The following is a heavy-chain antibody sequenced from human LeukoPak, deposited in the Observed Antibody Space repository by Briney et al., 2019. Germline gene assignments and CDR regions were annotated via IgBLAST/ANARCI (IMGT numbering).Heavy chain of an antibody. D-gene: IGHD3-10*02. CDR3: AERGITMIGGV. V-gene: IGHV3-48*03. Sequence: GGSLRLSCAASGFTFSSYEMNWVRQAPGKGLGWVSYISSSGSTIYYADSVKGRFTISRDNAKNSLYLQMNSLRAEDTAVYYCAERGITMIGGVWGKGTTVSISS. CDR2: ISSSGSTI. J-gene: IGHJ6*04. CDR1: GFTFSSYE.